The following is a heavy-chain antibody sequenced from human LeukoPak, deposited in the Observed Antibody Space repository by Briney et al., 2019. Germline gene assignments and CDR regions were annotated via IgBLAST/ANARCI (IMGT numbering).Heavy chain of an antibody. D-gene: IGHD4-17*01. CDR1: GFTFSNYV. CDR2: ISVSGDKT. CDR3: AKGPLRGYYYYGMDA. Sequence: GGSLRLSCAASGFTFSNYVMSWVRQVPGKGLEWVSSISVSGDKTYYADSVKGRCTISRDNAKNTLYLQMNSLRAEDTAVYYCAKGPLRGYYYYGMDAWGHGTTVTVS. J-gene: IGHJ6*02. V-gene: IGHV3-23*01.